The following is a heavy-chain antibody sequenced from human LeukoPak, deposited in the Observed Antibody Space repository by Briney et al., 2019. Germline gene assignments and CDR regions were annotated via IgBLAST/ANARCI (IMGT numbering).Heavy chain of an antibody. CDR1: GGSISYSSYY. CDR2: IYYSGRT. D-gene: IGHD6-19*01. V-gene: IGHV4-61*05. J-gene: IGHJ4*02. Sequence: PSETLSLTCTVSGGSISYSSYYWGWIRQPPGKGLEWIGYIYYSGRTNYNPSLKSRVTISVDTSKNQFSLKLTSVTAADTAVYFCARERGSGWYDMSFDYWGQGTLVTVSS. CDR3: ARERGSGWYDMSFDY.